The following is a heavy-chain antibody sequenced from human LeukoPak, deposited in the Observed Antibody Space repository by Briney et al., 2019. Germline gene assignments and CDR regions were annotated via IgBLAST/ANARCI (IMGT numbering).Heavy chain of an antibody. CDR2: ISYDGSNK. J-gene: IGHJ4*02. CDR3: AKGVDIVATIMD. Sequence: GGSLRPSCAASGFTFSSYAMHWVRQAPGKGLEWVAVISYDGSNKYYADSVKGRFTISRDNSKNTLYLQMNSLRAEDTAVYYCAKGVDIVATIMDWGQGTLVTVSS. D-gene: IGHD5-12*01. V-gene: IGHV3-30*04. CDR1: GFTFSSYA.